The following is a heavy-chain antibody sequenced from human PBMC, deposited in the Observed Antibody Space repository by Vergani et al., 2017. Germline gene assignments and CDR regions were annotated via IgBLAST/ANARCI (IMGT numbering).Heavy chain of an antibody. Sequence: QVQLVQSGAEVKKPGSSVKVSCKASGGTFSSYTISWVRQAPGQGLEWMGRIIPILGIANYAQKFQGRVTITADKSTSTAYMELSSLRSEDTAVYYCATVLAAAGTWAFDIWGQGTMVTVSS. V-gene: IGHV1-69*02. CDR1: GGTFSSYT. CDR2: IIPILGIA. J-gene: IGHJ3*02. CDR3: ATVLAAAGTWAFDI. D-gene: IGHD6-13*01.